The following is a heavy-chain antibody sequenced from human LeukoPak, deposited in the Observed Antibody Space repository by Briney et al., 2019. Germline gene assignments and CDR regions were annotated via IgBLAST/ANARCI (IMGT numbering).Heavy chain of an antibody. CDR2: IYYSGST. Sequence: SQTLSLTCTVSGGSISSGDYYWSWIRQPRGKGLEWIGYIYYSGSTYYNPSLKSRVTMSVDTSKNQFSLKMSSVTAADTAVYYCASNYGSGSYHYFDYWGQGTLVTVSS. CDR1: GGSISSGDYY. CDR3: ASNYGSGSYHYFDY. D-gene: IGHD3-10*01. V-gene: IGHV4-30-4*01. J-gene: IGHJ4*02.